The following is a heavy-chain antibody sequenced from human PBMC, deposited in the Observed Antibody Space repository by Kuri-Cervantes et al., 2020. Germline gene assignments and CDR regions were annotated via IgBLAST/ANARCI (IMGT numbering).Heavy chain of an antibody. J-gene: IGHJ6*03. Sequence: GSLRLSCTVSGYSISSGYYWGWIRQPPGKGLEWIGNIYHSGSAYYNPSLKSRVTISVDTSKNQFSLKLSSVTAADTAVYYCARVVGYSSSWTFDYYYYMDVWGKGTTVTVSS. CDR2: IYHSGSA. V-gene: IGHV4-38-2*02. CDR1: GYSISSGYY. CDR3: ARVVGYSSSWTFDYYYYMDV. D-gene: IGHD6-13*01.